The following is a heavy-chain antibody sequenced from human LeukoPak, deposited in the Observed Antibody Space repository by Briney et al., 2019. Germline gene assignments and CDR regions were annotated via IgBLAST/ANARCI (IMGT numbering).Heavy chain of an antibody. J-gene: IGHJ4*02. V-gene: IGHV3-21*01. CDR1: GFTFSSYS. D-gene: IGHD5-18*01. Sequence: GGSLRLSCAASGFTFSSYSMNWVRQAPGKGLEWVSSISSSSSYIYYADSVNGRFTISRDNAKNSLYLQMNSLRAEDTAVYYCARDQGRYSYGLWGQGTLVTVSS. CDR3: ARDQGRYSYGL. CDR2: ISSSSSYI.